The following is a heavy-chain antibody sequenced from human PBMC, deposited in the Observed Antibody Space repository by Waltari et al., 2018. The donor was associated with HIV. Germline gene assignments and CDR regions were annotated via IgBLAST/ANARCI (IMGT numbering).Heavy chain of an antibody. CDR3: ATSRSTYYDTGGYFDY. V-gene: IGHV5-51*03. CDR1: GYSFTNYW. Sequence: EVQLVQSGAEVTKPGESLKISCKASGYSFTNYWIGWVRQMPGKGLEWMGIIYPGDSDTRYSPSFQGQVTISADKSISTAYLQWSSLKASDTAMYYCATSRSTYYDTGGYFDYWGQGTLVTVSS. J-gene: IGHJ4*02. CDR2: IYPGDSDT. D-gene: IGHD3-22*01.